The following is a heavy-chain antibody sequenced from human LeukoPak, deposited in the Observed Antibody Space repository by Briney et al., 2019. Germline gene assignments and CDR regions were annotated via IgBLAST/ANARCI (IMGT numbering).Heavy chain of an antibody. D-gene: IGHD6-13*01. J-gene: IGHJ4*02. CDR2: LYSDGRSL. CDR1: GFTFSSYG. CDR3: AKGGIAAAGTRTLLDY. V-gene: IGHV3-74*03. Sequence: GGSLRLSCAASGFTFSSYGMHWVRQAPGKGLEWISRLYSDGRSLTYADSVMGRFTISRDNAKNMLYLQMNSLRAEDTAVYYCAKGGIAAAGTRTLLDYWGQGTLVTVSS.